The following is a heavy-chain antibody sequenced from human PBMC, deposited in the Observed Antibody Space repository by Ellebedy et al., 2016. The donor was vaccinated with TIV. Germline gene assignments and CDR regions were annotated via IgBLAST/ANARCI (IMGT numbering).Heavy chain of an antibody. CDR2: LHYSGNT. J-gene: IGHJ4*02. Sequence: GSLRLSXTVSGGSISSSSYYWGWIRQPPGKGLEWIGSLHYSGNTYYNPSLKSRVTMSVDSAKSQFSLNLTSVTAADTAVYYCARGTIFGEEFDFWGQGTLVTVSS. V-gene: IGHV4-39*07. D-gene: IGHD3-3*01. CDR1: GGSISSSSYY. CDR3: ARGTIFGEEFDF.